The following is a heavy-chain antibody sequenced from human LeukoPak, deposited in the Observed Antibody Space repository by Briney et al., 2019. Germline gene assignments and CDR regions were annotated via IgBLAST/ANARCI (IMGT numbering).Heavy chain of an antibody. Sequence: GGSLRLSCVASGFTLSSYWMTWVRQAPGRGLDYMAKVKEDGSEEYYVDSVKGRFTISRDNSKNTLYLQMNSLRAEDTAVYYCAKNIDPYAPYYFDYWGQGTLVTVSS. V-gene: IGHV3-7*03. D-gene: IGHD5-12*01. CDR1: GFTLSSYW. J-gene: IGHJ4*02. CDR2: VKEDGSEE. CDR3: AKNIDPYAPYYFDY.